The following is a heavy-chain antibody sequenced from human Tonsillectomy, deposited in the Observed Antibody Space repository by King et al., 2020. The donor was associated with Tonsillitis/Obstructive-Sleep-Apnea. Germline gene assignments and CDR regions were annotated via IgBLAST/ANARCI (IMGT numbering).Heavy chain of an antibody. J-gene: IGHJ6*02. CDR2: ISYDGSNK. CDR3: AKGGPWEAVAGRTAQYYYGMDV. V-gene: IGHV3-30*18. CDR1: GFIFSSYG. Sequence: VQLVESGGGVVQPGRSLRLSCAASGFIFSSYGMHWVRQAPGKGLEWVAVISYDGSNKYYADSVKGRFTISRENSKNTLYLQMKSLRVEDTAVYYCAKGGPWEAVAGRTAQYYYGMDVWGQGTTVTVSS. D-gene: IGHD6-19*01.